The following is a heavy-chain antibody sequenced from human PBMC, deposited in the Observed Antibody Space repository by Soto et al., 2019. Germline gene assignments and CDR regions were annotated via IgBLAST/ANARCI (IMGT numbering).Heavy chain of an antibody. D-gene: IGHD6-13*01. CDR2: MNPINGAA. CDR1: GYDFTAYD. J-gene: IGHJ6*02. CDR3: GRGPSPRAPAGGTPYYYAMDV. Sequence: ASVKFCCKASGYDFTAYDINWVRQASGQGLEWMGWMNPINGAAGSARRFQGRVSMTRNTATGTAYLELTSLRSDDTAVYYCGRGPSPRAPAGGTPYYYAMDVWGQGTTVTVSS. V-gene: IGHV1-8*02.